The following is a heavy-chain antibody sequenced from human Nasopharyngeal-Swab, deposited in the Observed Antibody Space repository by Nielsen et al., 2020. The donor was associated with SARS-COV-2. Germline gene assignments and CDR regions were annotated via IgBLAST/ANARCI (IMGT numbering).Heavy chain of an antibody. CDR3: ARDTGFCTRGSCGPFDS. V-gene: IGHV3-53*01. CDR2: IYSGGNA. Sequence: GGSLRLSCSASGFIITSNYMNWVRQAPGKGLEWVSVIYSGGNAYYADSVKSRFTISSDTSKNMLYLQMDGVRADDTAVYYCARDTGFCTRGSCGPFDSWGQGTLVSVSS. D-gene: IGHD2-8*01. J-gene: IGHJ4*02. CDR1: GFIITSNY.